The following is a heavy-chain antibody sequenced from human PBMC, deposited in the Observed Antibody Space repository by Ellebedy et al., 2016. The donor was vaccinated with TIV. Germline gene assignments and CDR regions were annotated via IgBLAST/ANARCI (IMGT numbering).Heavy chain of an antibody. V-gene: IGHV4-59*08. D-gene: IGHD3-22*01. J-gene: IGHJ5*02. Sequence: SETLSLTCTVSGGSISSYYWSWIRQPPGKGLEWIGFIYYSGRTNYNPSLKSRVIMSVGTSKNQFSLKLTSVTAADTAVYYCATTRGDYYDSSAAQGWFDPWGPGTLVTVSS. CDR1: GGSISSYY. CDR2: IYYSGRT. CDR3: ATTRGDYYDSSAAQGWFDP.